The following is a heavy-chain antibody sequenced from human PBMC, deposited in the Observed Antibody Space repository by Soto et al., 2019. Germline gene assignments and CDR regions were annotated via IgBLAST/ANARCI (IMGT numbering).Heavy chain of an antibody. J-gene: IGHJ4*02. CDR3: VRTSLVVAAATREDS. CDR2: INSDGSST. D-gene: IGHD2-15*01. V-gene: IGHV3-74*01. Sequence: EVQLVESGGGLVQPGGSLRLSCAASGFTFSSYWMYWVRQAPGKGLVWVSRINSDGSSTSYADSVKGRFTISRDNAKNTLYLQMNSLRAEDTAVYYCVRTSLVVAAATREDSWGQGTLVTVSS. CDR1: GFTFSSYW.